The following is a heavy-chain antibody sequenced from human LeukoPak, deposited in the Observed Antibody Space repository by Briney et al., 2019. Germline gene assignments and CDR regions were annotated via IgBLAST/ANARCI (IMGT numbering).Heavy chain of an antibody. CDR1: GFTFRSYW. CDR3: ARGGRYSTDNWFDP. V-gene: IGHV3-74*01. Sequence: GGSLRLSCAASGFTFRSYWMYWVRQAPGKGLVWASRSNSDGSSTSYADSVKGRFTISRDNAKNTVYLQVNSLRAEDTAVYYCARGGRYSTDNWFDPWGRGTLVTVSS. CDR2: SNSDGSST. J-gene: IGHJ5*02. D-gene: IGHD6-13*01.